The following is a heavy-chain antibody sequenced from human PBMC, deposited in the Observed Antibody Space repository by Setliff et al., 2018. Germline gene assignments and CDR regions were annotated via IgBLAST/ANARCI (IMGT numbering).Heavy chain of an antibody. J-gene: IGHJ4*02. CDR1: GFTFSSYG. V-gene: IGHV3-30*02. Sequence: GGSLRLSCAASGFTFSSYGMHWVRQAPGKGLEWVAVIWYDGSNKYYADSVKGRFTISRDNSKNTLYLQMNSLRAEDMALYYCAKGYCSSTSCYVDYWGQGTLVTVSS. CDR3: AKGYCSSTSCYVDY. D-gene: IGHD2-2*01. CDR2: IWYDGSNK.